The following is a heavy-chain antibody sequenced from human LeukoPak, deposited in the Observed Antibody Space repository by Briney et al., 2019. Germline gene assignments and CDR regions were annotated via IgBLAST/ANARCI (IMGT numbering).Heavy chain of an antibody. CDR3: ARLDILVPRAVEWFDP. Sequence: SETLSLTCIVSGDSISGKYWSWIRRPAGKGLEWLGRIYSSGTTDHSPSLMSRVTMSLDTSKNHISLRLRSVTAADTAVYYCARLDILVPRAVEWFDPWGQGTVVTVSS. CDR1: GDSISGKY. D-gene: IGHD2-2*01. CDR2: IYSSGTT. J-gene: IGHJ5*01. V-gene: IGHV4-4*07.